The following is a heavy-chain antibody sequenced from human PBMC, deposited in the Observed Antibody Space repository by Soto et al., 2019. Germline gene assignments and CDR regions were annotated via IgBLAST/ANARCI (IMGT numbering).Heavy chain of an antibody. J-gene: IGHJ6*03. CDR2: MNPNSGNT. CDR1: GYTFTSYD. D-gene: IGHD4-4*01. CDR3: ARGYSNYANYYYYYMDV. V-gene: IGHV1-8*01. Sequence: ASVKVSCKASGYTFTSYDINWVRQATGQGLEWMGWMNPNSGNTGYAQKFQGRVTMTRNTSISTAYMELSSLRSEGTAVYYCARGYSNYANYYYYYMDVWGKGTTVTVSS.